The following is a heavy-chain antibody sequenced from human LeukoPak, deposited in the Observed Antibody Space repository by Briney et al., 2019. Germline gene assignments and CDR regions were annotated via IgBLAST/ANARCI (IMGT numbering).Heavy chain of an antibody. V-gene: IGHV4-39*07. D-gene: IGHD6-6*01. CDR3: ARGIAARPYTTDYFDY. J-gene: IGHJ4*02. CDR2: IYHSGTTYSGST. CDR1: GASMSNYY. Sequence: PSETLSLTCNVSGASMSNYYWVWIRQPPGKGLEWIGSIYHSGTTYSGSTYYNPSLKSRVTISLDTSKNQFSLKLSSVTAADTAVYYCARGIAARPYTTDYFDYWGQGTLVTVSS.